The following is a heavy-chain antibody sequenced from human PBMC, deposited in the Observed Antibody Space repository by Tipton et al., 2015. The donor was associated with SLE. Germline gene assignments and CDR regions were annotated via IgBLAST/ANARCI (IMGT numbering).Heavy chain of an antibody. CDR1: GFTFGDYA. J-gene: IGHJ6*02. D-gene: IGHD3-10*01. V-gene: IGHV3-49*03. CDR2: IRSKAYGGTT. Sequence: SLRLSCTASGFTFGDYAVSWFRQAPGKGLEWVGFIRSKAYGGTTEYAASVKGRFTISRDDSKSIAYLQMNSLRAEDTVVYYCAGALSPYYGMDVWGQGPTVTVSS. CDR3: AGALSPYYGMDV.